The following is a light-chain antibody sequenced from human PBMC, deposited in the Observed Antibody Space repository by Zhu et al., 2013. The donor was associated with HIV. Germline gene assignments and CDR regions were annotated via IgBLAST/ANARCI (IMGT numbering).Light chain of an antibody. CDR3: QQYDNLPWT. CDR1: QSISTW. V-gene: IGKV1-5*01. CDR2: DAS. J-gene: IGKJ1*01. Sequence: DIQMTQSPSTLSASVGDRVTITCRASQSISTWLAWYQQKPGKAPKLLIYDASSLESGVPSRFSGSGSGTEFTLTISSLQPEDIGTYFCQQYDNLPWTFGQGTTVGIK.